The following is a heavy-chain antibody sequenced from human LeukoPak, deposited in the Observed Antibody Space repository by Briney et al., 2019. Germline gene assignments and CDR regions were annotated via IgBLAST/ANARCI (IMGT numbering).Heavy chain of an antibody. CDR2: ISSSSSTI. D-gene: IGHD6-13*01. J-gene: IGHJ4*02. CDR1: GFTFSSYS. CDR3: ARDAMTRSWYCDC. Sequence: GGSLRLSCAASGFTFSSYSMNWVRQAPGKGLEWVSYISSSSSTIYYADSVKGRFTISRDNAKNSLYLQMNSLRAEDTAVYYCARDAMTRSWYCDCWGQGTLVTVSS. V-gene: IGHV3-48*01.